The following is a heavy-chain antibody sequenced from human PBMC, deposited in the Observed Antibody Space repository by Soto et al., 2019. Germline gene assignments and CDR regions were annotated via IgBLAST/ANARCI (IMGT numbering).Heavy chain of an antibody. D-gene: IGHD2-2*01. J-gene: IGHJ3*01. CDR2: IYWDDDQ. CDR3: AHAYGGTSWPNDAFDV. CDR1: GFSLSTDGVG. Sequence: QITLKESGPTLVKPTQTLTLTCTFSGFSLSTDGVGVGWIRQPPGKALEWLALIYWDDDQRYSPSLKTRLTLPKDTSKNQVVLTMTNMDPVATATYYCAHAYGGTSWPNDAFDVWGQGTVVTVSS. V-gene: IGHV2-5*02.